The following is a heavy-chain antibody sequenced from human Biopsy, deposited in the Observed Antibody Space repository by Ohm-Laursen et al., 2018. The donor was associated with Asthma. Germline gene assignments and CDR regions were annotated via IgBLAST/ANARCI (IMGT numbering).Heavy chain of an antibody. CDR3: TRDRFYNSVTSESFYYALDV. CDR2: ISYDGRET. CDR1: GFRFPIYG. Sequence: SLRLSCTASGFRFPIYGMHWVRQGPGKGPEWVALISYDGRETGYVDSVKGRFTISRDNFRNTVHLQMSSLRPEDSAVYYCTRDRFYNSVTSESFYYALDVWGQGTAVTVSS. J-gene: IGHJ6*02. D-gene: IGHD2-21*02. V-gene: IGHV3-30*03.